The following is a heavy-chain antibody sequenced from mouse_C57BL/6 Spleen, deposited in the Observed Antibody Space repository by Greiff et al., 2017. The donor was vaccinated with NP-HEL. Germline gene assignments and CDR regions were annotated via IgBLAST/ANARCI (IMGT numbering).Heavy chain of an antibody. CDR3: ARWYGNYAADY. J-gene: IGHJ4*01. Sequence: VQLQQSGPELVKPGASVKISCKASGYAFSSSWMNWVKQRPGKGLEWIGRIYPGDGGTNYNGKFKGKATLTADKSSSTAYMQLSSLTSEDSAVYFCARWYGNYAADYWGQGTSVTVSS. CDR2: IYPGDGGT. D-gene: IGHD2-10*02. V-gene: IGHV1-82*01. CDR1: GYAFSSSW.